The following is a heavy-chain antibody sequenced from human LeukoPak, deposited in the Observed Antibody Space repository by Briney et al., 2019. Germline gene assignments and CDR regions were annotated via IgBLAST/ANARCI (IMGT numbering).Heavy chain of an antibody. CDR3: AHRPPYSSSWHWFDP. J-gene: IGHJ5*02. CDR2: IYWDDDK. CDR1: GFSLSTSGVG. D-gene: IGHD6-13*01. Sequence: ESGPTLVKPTQTLTLTCTFSGFSLSTSGVGVGWIRQPPGKALEWLALIYWDDDKLYSASLKSRLTITKDTSKNQVVLTMTNMDPVDTATYYCAHRPPYSSSWHWFDPWGQGTLVTVSS. V-gene: IGHV2-5*02.